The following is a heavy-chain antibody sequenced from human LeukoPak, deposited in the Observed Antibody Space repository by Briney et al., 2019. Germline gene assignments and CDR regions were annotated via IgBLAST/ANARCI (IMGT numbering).Heavy chain of an antibody. Sequence: GESLKISCKGSGYSFTTYWIGWVRQMPGKGLEWMGIIYPGDSDTRYSPSFQGQVTISADKSISTAYLQWGSLKASDTAMYYCTSGPRIVYFAYWGQGTLVTVSS. D-gene: IGHD1-26*01. CDR1: GYSFTTYW. V-gene: IGHV5-51*01. CDR2: IYPGDSDT. J-gene: IGHJ4*02. CDR3: TSGPRIVYFAY.